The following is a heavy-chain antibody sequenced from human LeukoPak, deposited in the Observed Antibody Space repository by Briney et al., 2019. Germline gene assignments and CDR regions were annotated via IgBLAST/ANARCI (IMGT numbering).Heavy chain of an antibody. CDR3: ARHVSSDLRIVVVTSDWYFDL. CDR2: IYYSGSP. CDR1: GGSITSSRYY. D-gene: IGHD2-21*02. J-gene: IGHJ2*01. Sequence: SETLSLTRSVSGGSITSSRYYWGWIRQSPGGGLEWIGTIYYSGSPYYTPSLRLRLTISADPSKNQFSLNLSPVTAADTAVYYCARHVSSDLRIVVVTSDWYFDLWGRGTLVTVSS. V-gene: IGHV4-39*01.